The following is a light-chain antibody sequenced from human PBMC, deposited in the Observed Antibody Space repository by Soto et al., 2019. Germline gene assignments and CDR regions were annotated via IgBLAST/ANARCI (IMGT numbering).Light chain of an antibody. J-gene: IGKJ1*01. CDR1: QSVSSSY. V-gene: IGKV3-20*01. CDR2: GAS. CDR3: QQYGSSPPRT. Sequence: EIVLTHSPGTLSLSPGERATLSSSASQSVSSSYLAWYQQKPGQAPRLLIYGASNRATGIPDRFSGSGSGTDFTLTISRLEPEDFAVYYCQQYGSSPPRTFGQGTKVDIK.